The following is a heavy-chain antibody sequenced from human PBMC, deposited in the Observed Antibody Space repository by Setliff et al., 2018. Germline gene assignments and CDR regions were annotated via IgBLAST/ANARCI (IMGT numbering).Heavy chain of an antibody. Sequence: GESLTLSCVVSGFDYAMSWVRQAPGKRLEWVSSISGGADKTYYADSVRGRFTISRDNSKNILYLQMNSLRPEDTAVYYCARFAKCGGHCWNDYWGQGTRVTVSS. CDR1: GFDYA. D-gene: IGHD2-21*02. V-gene: IGHV3-23*01. J-gene: IGHJ4*02. CDR3: ARFAKCGGHCWNDY. CDR2: ISGGADKT.